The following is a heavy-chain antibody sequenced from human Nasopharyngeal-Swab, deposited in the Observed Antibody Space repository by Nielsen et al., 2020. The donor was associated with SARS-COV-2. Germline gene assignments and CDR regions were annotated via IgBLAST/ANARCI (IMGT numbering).Heavy chain of an antibody. Sequence: GSLRLSCAVYGGSFSGYYWSWIRQPPGKGLEWIGEINHSGSTNYNPSLKSRVTISVDTSKNQFSLKLSSVTAADTAVYNCASGVVPVGPFDYWGQGTLVTVSS. J-gene: IGHJ4*02. D-gene: IGHD2-2*01. V-gene: IGHV4-34*01. CDR3: ASGVVPVGPFDY. CDR1: GGSFSGYY. CDR2: INHSGST.